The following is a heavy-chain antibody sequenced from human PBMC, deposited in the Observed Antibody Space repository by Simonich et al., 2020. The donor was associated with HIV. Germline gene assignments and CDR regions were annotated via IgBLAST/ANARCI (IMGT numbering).Heavy chain of an antibody. V-gene: IGHV3-74*01. CDR2: MNSDGSST. J-gene: IGHJ2*01. Sequence: EVQLVESGGGLVQPGGSLRLSCAASGFTFSSYWMHWVRQAPGKGLVWVSRMNSDGSSTSYADSVKGRFTISRDNAKNSLYLQMNSLRAEDTAVYYCARDYQSSGWSYWYFDLWGRGTLVTVSS. CDR3: ARDYQSSGWSYWYFDL. CDR1: GFTFSSYW. D-gene: IGHD6-19*01.